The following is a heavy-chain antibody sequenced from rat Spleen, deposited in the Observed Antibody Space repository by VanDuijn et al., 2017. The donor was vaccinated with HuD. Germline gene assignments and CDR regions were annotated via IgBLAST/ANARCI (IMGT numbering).Heavy chain of an antibody. CDR1: GFNINNYW. Sequence: EVKLVESGGGLVQPGRSLKLSCAASGFNINNYWMGWVRQAPTKGLEWVATIIYDGSSTYYRDSVKGRFTISRDNAKSTLYLQMDSLRSEDTATYYCASPAFAYWGQGVMVTVSS. J-gene: IGHJ2*01. CDR2: IIYDGSST. CDR3: ASPAFAY. V-gene: IGHV5-29*01.